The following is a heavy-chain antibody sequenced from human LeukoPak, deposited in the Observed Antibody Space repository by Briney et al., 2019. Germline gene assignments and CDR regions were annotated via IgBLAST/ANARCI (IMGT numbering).Heavy chain of an antibody. V-gene: IGHV3-53*01. D-gene: IGHD4-11*01. CDR1: GFTVSSNY. CDR2: IYSGGST. J-gene: IGHJ3*02. CDR3: TTMTYSAFDI. Sequence: GGSLRLSCAASGFTVSSNYMSWVRQAPGKGLEWVSVIYSGGSTYYADSVKGRFTISRDNSKNTLYLQMNSLRAEDTAVYYCTTMTYSAFDIWGQGTMVTVSS.